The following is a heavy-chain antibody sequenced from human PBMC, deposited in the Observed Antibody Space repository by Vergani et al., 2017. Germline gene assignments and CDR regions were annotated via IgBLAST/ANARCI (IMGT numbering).Heavy chain of an antibody. CDR2: IYYSGST. D-gene: IGHD2-2*01. J-gene: IGHJ5*02. CDR3: ARGYCSSNSCYALGGFDP. Sequence: QVQLHESGPGLVKPSETLPLTCTVSGVSISSYYWSWIRQPPGKGLEWIGYIYYSGSTNYNPSLKSRVTISVDTSKNQFSLKLRSVTAADTAVYYCARGYCSSNSCYALGGFDPWGQGTLVTVSS. V-gene: IGHV4-59*01. CDR1: GVSISSYY.